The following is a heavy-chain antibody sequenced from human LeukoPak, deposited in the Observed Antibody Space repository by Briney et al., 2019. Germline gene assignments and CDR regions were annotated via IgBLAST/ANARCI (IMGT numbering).Heavy chain of an antibody. Sequence: PGGSLRLSCAASRFTFSSHAMHWVRQAPGKGLEWVTVISYDGSKKYYADSVKGRFTISRDNAKNSLYLQLNSLRAEDTAVYYCARGTLRSGYYVYYFDYWGQGTLVTVSS. D-gene: IGHD3-22*01. J-gene: IGHJ4*02. CDR2: ISYDGSKK. CDR1: RFTFSSHA. CDR3: ARGTLRSGYYVYYFDY. V-gene: IGHV3-30-3*01.